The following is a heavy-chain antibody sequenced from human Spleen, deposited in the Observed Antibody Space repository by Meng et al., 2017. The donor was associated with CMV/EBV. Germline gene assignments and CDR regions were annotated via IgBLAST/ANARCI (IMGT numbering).Heavy chain of an antibody. CDR2: TYYRSKWYN. Sequence: QAQLQQSGPGLVKPSQTLSLTCAISGDSVSSNSAAWNWIRQSPSRGLEWLGRTYYRSKWYNDYAVSVKRRITINPDTSKNQFSLQLNSVTPEDTAVYYCARVQRDFWSGYLAIWGQGTLVTVSS. J-gene: IGHJ4*02. D-gene: IGHD3-3*01. CDR1: GDSVSSNSAA. V-gene: IGHV6-1*01. CDR3: ARVQRDFWSGYLAI.